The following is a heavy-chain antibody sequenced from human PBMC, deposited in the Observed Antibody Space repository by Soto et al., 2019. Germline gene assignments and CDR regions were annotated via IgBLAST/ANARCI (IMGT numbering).Heavy chain of an antibody. V-gene: IGHV3-30-3*01. CDR3: ARGMYSSDYFVKWFEP. CDR1: GFSFSSYA. CDR2: ISHDGINK. J-gene: IGHJ5*02. Sequence: QVRLVESGGGVVQPGRSLRLSCTASGFSFSSYAMYWFRQPPGKGLEWVAVISHDGINKHYADSVKGRVTVSRDNSNHSLDLQLNSLRGEDMAMYYCARGMYSSDYFVKWFEPWGQGTLVTVSS. D-gene: IGHD6-19*01.